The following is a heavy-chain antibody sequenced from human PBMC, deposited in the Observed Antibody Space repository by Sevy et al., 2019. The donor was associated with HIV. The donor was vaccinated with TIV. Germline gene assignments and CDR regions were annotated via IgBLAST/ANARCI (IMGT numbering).Heavy chain of an antibody. CDR1: GFTFSSYA. V-gene: IGHV3-30-3*01. CDR2: ISYDGSNK. Sequence: GGSLRLSCAASGFTFSSYAMHWVRQAPGKGLEWVAVISYDGSNKYYADSVKGRFTISRDNSKNTLYLQMNSLRAEDTAVYYCARETVATQDFKANWFDPWGQGTLVTVSS. D-gene: IGHD1-26*01. CDR3: ARETVATQDFKANWFDP. J-gene: IGHJ5*02.